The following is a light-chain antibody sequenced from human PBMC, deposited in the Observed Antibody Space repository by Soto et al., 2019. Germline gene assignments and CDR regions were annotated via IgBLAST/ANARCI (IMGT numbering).Light chain of an antibody. V-gene: IGKV3-15*01. Sequence: EIVMTQSPATLSVSPGERATLSCRASQSVSSNLAWYQQKPGQAPRLLIFGASIRATGIPARFSGSGSGTEFTLTISSLQSEDFAVYFCQQYNDWPPRVTFGHGTKVEIK. J-gene: IGKJ1*01. CDR1: QSVSSN. CDR2: GAS. CDR3: QQYNDWPPRVT.